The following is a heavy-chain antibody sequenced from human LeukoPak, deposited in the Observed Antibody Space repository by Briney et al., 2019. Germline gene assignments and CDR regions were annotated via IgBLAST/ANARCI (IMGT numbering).Heavy chain of an antibody. D-gene: IGHD4-17*01. V-gene: IGHV5-51*01. Sequence: GESLKISCKGSGYSFTSKWIGWVRQMPGKGVEWMGIIYPGDSDTRYRPSCQGQVTISADKSISTAYLQWSSLKASDTAMYYCARVSPNTVTTLQYFDYWGQGTLVTVSS. J-gene: IGHJ4*02. CDR1: GYSFTSKW. CDR3: ARVSPNTVTTLQYFDY. CDR2: IYPGDSDT.